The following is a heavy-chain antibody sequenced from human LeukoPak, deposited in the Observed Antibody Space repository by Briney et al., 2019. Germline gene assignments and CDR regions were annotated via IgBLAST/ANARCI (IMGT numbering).Heavy chain of an antibody. CDR2: LKGTGEK. V-gene: IGHV3-23*01. D-gene: IGHD3/OR15-3a*01. J-gene: IGHJ4*02. CDR3: ARASWTSTADAVC. CDR1: GFSFTSYA. Sequence: PGGSLRLSCVASGFSFTSYAMSWVRQTPARGLEWVSSLKGTGEKYYADSVKGRFTLSRDDSRNTVYLQLNNLRVDDTGVYYCARASWTSTADAVCWGQGTVVTVSS.